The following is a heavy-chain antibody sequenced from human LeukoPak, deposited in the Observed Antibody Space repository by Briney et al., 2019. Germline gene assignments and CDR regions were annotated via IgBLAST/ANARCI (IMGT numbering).Heavy chain of an antibody. D-gene: IGHD2-2*01. CDR3: ARRRCSSTSCYAYRVVVNWFDP. CDR1: GGSISSYY. J-gene: IGHJ5*02. CDR2: IYYSGST. V-gene: IGHV4-59*12. Sequence: PSETLSLTCTVSGGSISSYYWSWIRLPPGKGLEWIGYIYYSGSTNYNPSLKSRVTITVDTSKNQFSLKLSSVTAADTAVYYCARRRCSSTSCYAYRVVVNWFDPWGQGTLVTVSS.